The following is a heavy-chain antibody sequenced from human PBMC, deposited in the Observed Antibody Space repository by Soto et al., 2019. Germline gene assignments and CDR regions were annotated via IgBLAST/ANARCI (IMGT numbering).Heavy chain of an antibody. Sequence: GGSLRLSCAASGFTFSGYEMNWVRQAPGKGLEWVSYISSSGSTIYYADSVKGRFTISRDNAKNSLYLQMNSLRAEDTAVYYCARGSAPWGWFDPWGQGTLVTVSS. D-gene: IGHD7-27*01. CDR3: ARGSAPWGWFDP. CDR2: ISSSGSTI. CDR1: GFTFSGYE. J-gene: IGHJ5*02. V-gene: IGHV3-48*03.